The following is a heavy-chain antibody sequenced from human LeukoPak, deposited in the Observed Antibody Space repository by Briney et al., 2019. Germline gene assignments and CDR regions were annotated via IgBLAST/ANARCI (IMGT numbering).Heavy chain of an antibody. V-gene: IGHV4-59*01. Sequence: SETLSLTRTVSGGSISSYYWSWIRQPPGKGLEWIGYIYYSGSTNYNPSLKSRVTISVDTSKNQFSLKLSSVTAADTAVYYCARGVGATINAFDYWGQGTLVTVSS. J-gene: IGHJ4*02. D-gene: IGHD1-26*01. CDR3: ARGVGATINAFDY. CDR2: IYYSGST. CDR1: GGSISSYY.